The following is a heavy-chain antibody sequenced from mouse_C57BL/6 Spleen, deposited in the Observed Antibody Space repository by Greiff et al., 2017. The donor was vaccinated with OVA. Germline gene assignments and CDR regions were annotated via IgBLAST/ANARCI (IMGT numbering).Heavy chain of an antibody. D-gene: IGHD2-2*01. J-gene: IGHJ4*01. CDR2: ISSGSSTI. CDR3: ARRGVTTNYYAMDY. V-gene: IGHV5-17*01. Sequence: EVQVVESGGGLVKPGGSLKLSCAASGFTFSDYGMHWVRQAPEKGLEWVAYISSGSSTIYYADTVKGRITISRDNAKNTLFLQMTSLRSEDTAMYYCARRGVTTNYYAMDYWGQGTSVTVSS. CDR1: GFTFSDYG.